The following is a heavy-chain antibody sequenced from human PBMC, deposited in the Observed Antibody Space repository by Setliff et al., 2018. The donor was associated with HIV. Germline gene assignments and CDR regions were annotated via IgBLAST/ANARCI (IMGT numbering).Heavy chain of an antibody. CDR1: GRSFSGYY. D-gene: IGHD7-27*01. CDR3: ESGWGHDGFDF. CDR2: INHSGGT. J-gene: IGHJ3*01. Sequence: KTSETLSLTCTVYGRSFSGYYWNWIRQSPGKGLEWIGEINHSGGTNYNPSLKSRVTMSIDTSKNQFSLNVSSVTAADTAVYYCESGWGHDGFDFWGQGTMVTVSS. V-gene: IGHV4-34*01.